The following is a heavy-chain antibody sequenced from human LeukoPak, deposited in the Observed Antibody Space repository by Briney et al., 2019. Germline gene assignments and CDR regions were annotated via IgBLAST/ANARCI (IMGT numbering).Heavy chain of an antibody. Sequence: PSETLSLTCTVYGFSITSGYYWGWIRQPPGKGLVWIEYIYYSGSTNYNPSLKSRVTISVDTSKNQFSLKLSSVTAADTAVYYCARRGHPSGRRFDPWGQGTLVTVSS. J-gene: IGHJ5*02. D-gene: IGHD1-26*01. V-gene: IGHV4-61*01. CDR1: GFSITSGYY. CDR3: ARRGHPSGRRFDP. CDR2: IYYSGST.